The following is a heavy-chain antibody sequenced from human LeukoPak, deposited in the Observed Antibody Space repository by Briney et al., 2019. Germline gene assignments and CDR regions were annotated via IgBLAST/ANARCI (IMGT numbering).Heavy chain of an antibody. Sequence: ASVKVSCKAPGYTFTGYYMHWVRQAPGQGLEWMGWINPNSGGTNYAQKFQGRVTMTRDTSISTAYMELSRLRSDGTAVYYCARYSYDFWSGYPPEYGMDVWGQGTTVTVSS. CDR2: INPNSGGT. CDR1: GYTFTGYY. J-gene: IGHJ6*02. V-gene: IGHV1-2*02. CDR3: ARYSYDFWSGYPPEYGMDV. D-gene: IGHD3-3*01.